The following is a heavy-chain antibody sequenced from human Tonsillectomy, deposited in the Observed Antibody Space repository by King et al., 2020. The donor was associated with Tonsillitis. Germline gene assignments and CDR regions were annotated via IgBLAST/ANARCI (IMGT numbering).Heavy chain of an antibody. V-gene: IGHV3-23*04. D-gene: IGHD6-19*01. J-gene: IGHJ4*02. CDR3: AKDGVGHTVAHYFDY. CDR2: ISGGGGNT. Sequence: VQLVESGGGLVQPGGSLRLSCAASGFTFSSYVMSWVRQAPGKGLEWVSTISGGGGNTFYADSVKGRFTISRDNSNNTLYLQMNSLRAEDTAVYYCAKDGVGHTVAHYFDYWGQGTLVTVSS. CDR1: GFTFSSYV.